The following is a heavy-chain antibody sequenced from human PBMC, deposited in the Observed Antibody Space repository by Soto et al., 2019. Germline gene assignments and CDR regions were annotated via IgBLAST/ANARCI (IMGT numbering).Heavy chain of an antibody. V-gene: IGHV3-7*03. J-gene: IGHJ5*02. CDR1: GFILRNYW. D-gene: IGHD3-16*02. CDR2: IKEDGSEK. Sequence: EVQLVESGGGLVQPGGSLRLSCADSGFILRNYWMSWVRQAPGVGLQWVASIKEDGSEKYYVDPVKGRFTISRENAKNPLYLQMNSLRAEGTAVYYWARYRSLDPWGQGILVTVSS. CDR3: ARYRSLDP.